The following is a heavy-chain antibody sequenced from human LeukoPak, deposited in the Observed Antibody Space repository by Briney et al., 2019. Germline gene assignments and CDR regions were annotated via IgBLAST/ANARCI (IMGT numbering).Heavy chain of an antibody. CDR3: ARAGSGSYSNFDY. Sequence: PSETLSLTCTVSGGSISSGSYYWSWIRQPAGKGLEWIGRIYTSGSTNYNPSLKSRVTISVDTSKNQFSLKLSSVTAADTAVYYCARAGSGSYSNFDYWGQGTLVTVSS. J-gene: IGHJ4*02. CDR1: GGSISSGSYY. CDR2: IYTSGST. D-gene: IGHD3-10*01. V-gene: IGHV4-61*02.